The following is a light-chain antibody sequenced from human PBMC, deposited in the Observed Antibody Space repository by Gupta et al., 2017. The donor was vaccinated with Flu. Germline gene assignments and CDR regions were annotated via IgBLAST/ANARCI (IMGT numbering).Light chain of an antibody. Sequence: VTLGQPASISCTSTQNLVYSDGNTYLHWFQQRPGQSPRRLIYQVSYRDSGVPDRFSGSGSGTDFTLKISRVEAEDVGIYFCMQGAHWPWAFGQGTKVEIK. CDR2: QVS. V-gene: IGKV2-30*01. CDR3: MQGAHWPWA. CDR1: QNLVYSDGNTY. J-gene: IGKJ1*01.